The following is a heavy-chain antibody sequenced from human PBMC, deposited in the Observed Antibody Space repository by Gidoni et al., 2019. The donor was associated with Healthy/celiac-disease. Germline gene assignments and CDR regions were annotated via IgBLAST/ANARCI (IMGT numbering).Heavy chain of an antibody. CDR2: INHSGST. Sequence: QVQLQQWGAGLLKPSETLSLTCAVYGGSFSGYYWSWIRQPPGKGLEWIGEINHSGSTNYNPSLKSRVTISVDTSKNQFSLKLSSVTAADTAVYYCARGQFEDYWGQGTLVTVSS. V-gene: IGHV4-34*01. CDR1: GGSFSGYY. J-gene: IGHJ4*02. CDR3: ARGQFEDY.